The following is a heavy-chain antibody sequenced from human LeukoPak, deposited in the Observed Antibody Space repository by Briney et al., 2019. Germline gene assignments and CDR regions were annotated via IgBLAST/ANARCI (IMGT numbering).Heavy chain of an antibody. Sequence: GGSLRLSCAASGFTVSSNYMSWVRQAPGKGLEWVSFISTSSSYIYYADSVKGRFIISRDNAKTSLSLQMNSLRAEDTAVYYCARGTMFPYYFDYWGQGTLVTVSS. V-gene: IGHV3-21*01. J-gene: IGHJ4*02. CDR3: ARGTMFPYYFDY. CDR1: GFTVSSNY. D-gene: IGHD3-10*02. CDR2: ISTSSSYI.